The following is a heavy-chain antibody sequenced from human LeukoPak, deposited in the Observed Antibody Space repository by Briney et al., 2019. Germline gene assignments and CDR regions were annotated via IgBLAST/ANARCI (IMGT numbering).Heavy chain of an antibody. CDR2: ISSSRSYI. CDR1: GFTFSSYW. D-gene: IGHD6-13*01. V-gene: IGHV3-21*01. CDR3: ARFIAAPYYFDY. Sequence: GGSLRLSCAASGFTFSSYWMSWVRQAPGKGLEWVSFISSSRSYIYYADSVKGRFTISRDNAKNSLYLQMNSLRAEDTAVYYCARFIAAPYYFDYWGRGTLVTVSS. J-gene: IGHJ4*02.